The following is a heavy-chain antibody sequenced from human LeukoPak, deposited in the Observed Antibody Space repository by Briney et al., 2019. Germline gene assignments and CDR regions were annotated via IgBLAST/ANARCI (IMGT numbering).Heavy chain of an antibody. D-gene: IGHD2-21*01. Sequence: SQTLSLTCAVSGDSVSGNIVAWNWIRQSPSRGLEWLGRTYRGSSYYAPSMKSRISISPDTSKNQFSLHLNSVTPEDTAVYFCVRGQYSAFDIWGQGTLVTVSS. CDR2: TYRGSS. CDR1: GDSVSGNIVA. CDR3: VRGQYSAFDI. V-gene: IGHV6-1*01. J-gene: IGHJ3*02.